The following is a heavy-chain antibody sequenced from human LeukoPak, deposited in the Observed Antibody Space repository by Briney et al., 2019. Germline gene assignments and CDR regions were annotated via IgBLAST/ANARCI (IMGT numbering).Heavy chain of an antibody. CDR2: IYYSGST. CDR1: GGSISSGDYY. CDR3: ARELKGDYVWGSSNWFDP. D-gene: IGHD3-16*01. J-gene: IGHJ5*02. Sequence: SETLSLTCTVSGGSISSGDYYWSWIRQPQGKGLEWIGYIYYSGSTYYNPSLKSRVTISVDTSKNQFSLKLSSVTAADTAVYYCARELKGDYVWGSSNWFDPWGQGTLVTVSS. V-gene: IGHV4-30-4*01.